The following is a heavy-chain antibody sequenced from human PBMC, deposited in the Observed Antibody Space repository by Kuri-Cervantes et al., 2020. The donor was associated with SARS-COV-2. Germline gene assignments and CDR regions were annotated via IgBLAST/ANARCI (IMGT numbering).Heavy chain of an antibody. CDR3: AREYGDYEDAFDI. CDR2: ISWNSGSI. CDR1: GFTFDDYA. V-gene: IGHV3-9*01. J-gene: IGHJ3*02. Sequence: SLKISCAASGFTFDDYAMHWVRQAPGKGLEWVSGISWNSGSIGYADSVKGRFTISRDNAKNTLYLQMNSLRAEDTAVYYCAREYGDYEDAFDIWGQGTMVTVSS. D-gene: IGHD4-17*01.